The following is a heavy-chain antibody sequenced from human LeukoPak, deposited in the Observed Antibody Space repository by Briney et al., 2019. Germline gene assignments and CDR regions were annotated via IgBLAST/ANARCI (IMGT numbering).Heavy chain of an antibody. CDR3: ARDTTYYYDSSGYERYYFDY. J-gene: IGHJ4*02. CDR1: GGTFSSYA. D-gene: IGHD3-22*01. CDR2: IIPILGIA. Sequence: AASVKVSCTASGGTFSSYAISWVRQAPGQGLEWMGRIIPILGIANYAQKFQGRVTITADKSTSTAYMELSSLRSEDTAVYYCARDTTYYYDSSGYERYYFDYWGQGTLVTVSS. V-gene: IGHV1-69*04.